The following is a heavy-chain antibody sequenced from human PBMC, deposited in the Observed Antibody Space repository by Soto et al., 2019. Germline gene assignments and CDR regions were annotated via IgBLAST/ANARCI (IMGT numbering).Heavy chain of an antibody. Sequence: QVQLQESGPGLVKPSQTLSLTCTVSGGSISSGGYYWSWIRQHPGKGLEWIGYTYYSGSTYYNPSLKLRVTTSVDTSKIQFSLQLSCVTAADTAVYYCARGSSCYSSICLDVWGQGTTVTVSS. CDR3: ARGSSCYSSICLDV. J-gene: IGHJ6*02. CDR2: TYYSGST. V-gene: IGHV4-31*03. D-gene: IGHD2-15*01. CDR1: GGSISSGGYY.